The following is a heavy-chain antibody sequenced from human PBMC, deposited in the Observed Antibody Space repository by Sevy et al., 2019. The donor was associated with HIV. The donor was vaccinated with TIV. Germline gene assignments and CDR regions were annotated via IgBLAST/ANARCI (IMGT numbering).Heavy chain of an antibody. V-gene: IGHV4-31*03. CDR1: GGSISSGGYY. CDR3: ARDRVMITFGGVIVGGQGNYYGMDV. J-gene: IGHJ6*02. Sequence: SETLSLTCTVSGGSISSGGYYWSWIRQHPGKGLEWIGYNYYSGSTYYNPSLKSRVTISVDMSKNQFSLKLSSVTAADPAVYYCARDRVMITFGGVIVGGQGNYYGMDVWGQGTTVTVSS. D-gene: IGHD3-16*02. CDR2: NYYSGST.